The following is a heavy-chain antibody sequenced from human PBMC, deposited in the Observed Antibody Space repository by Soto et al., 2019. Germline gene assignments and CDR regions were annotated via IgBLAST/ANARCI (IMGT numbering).Heavy chain of an antibody. D-gene: IGHD1-26*01. Sequence: QVQLVESGGGVVQPGWSLRLSCTASGFTYSNYGMHWVRQAPGKGLEWVAIVWYDGNNKYYADSVKGRFTISRDNSKNTLYLQMNSLRAEDTAVYYCARCGSYYLDDYRGQGTLVNVSS. CDR1: GFTYSNYG. CDR3: ARCGSYYLDDY. CDR2: VWYDGNNK. V-gene: IGHV3-33*01. J-gene: IGHJ4*02.